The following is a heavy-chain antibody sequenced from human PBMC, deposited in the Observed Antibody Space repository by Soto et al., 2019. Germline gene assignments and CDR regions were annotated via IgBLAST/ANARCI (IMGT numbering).Heavy chain of an antibody. V-gene: IGHV3-23*01. CDR3: AKGLLPAASYYGMDV. J-gene: IGHJ6*02. CDR1: GFTFSSYA. Sequence: EVQLLESGGGLVQPGGALRPSCAAAGFTFSSYAMSWVRQAPGKGLEWVSAISGSGGSTYYADSVKGRFTISRDNSKNTLYLQMNSLRAEDTAVYYCAKGLLPAASYYGMDVWGQGTTVTVSS. D-gene: IGHD2-2*01. CDR2: ISGSGGST.